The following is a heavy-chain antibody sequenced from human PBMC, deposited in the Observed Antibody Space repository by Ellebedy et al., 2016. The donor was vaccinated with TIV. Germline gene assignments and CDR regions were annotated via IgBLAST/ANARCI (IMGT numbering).Heavy chain of an antibody. J-gene: IGHJ4*02. CDR1: GFTFDDYA. D-gene: IGHD5-12*01. V-gene: IGHV3-9*01. CDR2: ISWNSGSI. CDR3: AKDIRYSGYGNFDY. Sequence: GGSLRLSXAASGFTFDDYAMHWVRQAPGKGLEWVSGISWNSGSIGYADSVKGRFTISRDNAKNSLYLQMNSLRAEDTALYYCAKDIRYSGYGNFDYWGQGTLVTVSS.